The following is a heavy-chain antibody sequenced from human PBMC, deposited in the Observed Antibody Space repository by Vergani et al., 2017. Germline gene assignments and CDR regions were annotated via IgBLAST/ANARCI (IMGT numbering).Heavy chain of an antibody. CDR2: IIPILGIA. J-gene: IGHJ6*02. CDR3: ARDEPKWGCMDV. Sequence: QVQLVQSGAEVKKPGSSVKVSCKASGGTFSSYTISWVRQAPGQGLEWMGRIIPILGIANYAQKFQGRVTITADKSTSTAYMGLSSLRSEDTAVYYCARDEPKWGCMDVWGQGTTVTVSS. CDR1: GGTFSSYT. V-gene: IGHV1-69*08. D-gene: IGHD1-14*01.